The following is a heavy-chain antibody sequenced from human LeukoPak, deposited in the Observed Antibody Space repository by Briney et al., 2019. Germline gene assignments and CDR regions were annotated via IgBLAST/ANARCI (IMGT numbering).Heavy chain of an antibody. D-gene: IGHD3-22*01. CDR3: ARSWSSGYYFDF. CDR1: GFTFSRCW. J-gene: IGHJ4*02. CDR2: INQDGSDK. Sequence: GGSLRLSCAASGFTFSRCWMSWVRQAPGKGLEWVANINQDGSDKTILDSVKGRFTISRDNAKNSLYLRMNSLRAEDTAVYYCARSWSSGYYFDFWGQGTLVTVSS. V-gene: IGHV3-7*01.